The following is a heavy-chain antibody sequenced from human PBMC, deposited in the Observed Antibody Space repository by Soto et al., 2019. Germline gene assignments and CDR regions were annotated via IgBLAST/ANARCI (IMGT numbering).Heavy chain of an antibody. CDR1: GFTFSYG. D-gene: IGHD2-15*01. Sequence: VQLLESGGGLIQPGGSLRLSCAASGFTFSYGIHWLRQAPGKGLEGVACISYDSSNKFYGDSVNGRFTISRDNSKNTQFLQMNSLRAEDTAVYYCAKLVIGYCSGNTCDDYWGQGTLVAVSS. V-gene: IGHV3-30*18. CDR3: AKLVIGYCSGNTCDDY. CDR2: ISYDSSNK. J-gene: IGHJ4*02.